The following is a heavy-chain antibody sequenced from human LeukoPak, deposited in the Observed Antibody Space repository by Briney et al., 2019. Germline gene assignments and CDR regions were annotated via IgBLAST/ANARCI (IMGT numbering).Heavy chain of an antibody. D-gene: IGHD6-19*01. J-gene: IGHJ4*02. CDR1: GFTFSSYA. V-gene: IGHV3-30-3*01. Sequence: GGSLRLSCAASGFTFSSYAMHWVRQAPGKGLEWVAVISYDGSNKYYADSVKGRFTISRDNSKNTLYLQMNSLRAEDTAVYYCARDLSGWYGGPFDYWGQGTLVTVS. CDR3: ARDLSGWYGGPFDY. CDR2: ISYDGSNK.